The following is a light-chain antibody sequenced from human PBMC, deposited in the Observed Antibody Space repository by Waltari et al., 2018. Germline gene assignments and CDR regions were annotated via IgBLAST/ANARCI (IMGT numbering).Light chain of an antibody. Sequence: VLTQSPGTLSLSPGERATLACRASQSVSKYLAWYQQRPGQAPRLLIYAASTRATGVPDRFSGSGFGTDFSLTISRLEPEDFAVYYCQNHERLPATFGQGTKVEIK. CDR3: QNHERLPAT. CDR1: QSVSKY. CDR2: AAS. J-gene: IGKJ1*01. V-gene: IGKV3-20*01.